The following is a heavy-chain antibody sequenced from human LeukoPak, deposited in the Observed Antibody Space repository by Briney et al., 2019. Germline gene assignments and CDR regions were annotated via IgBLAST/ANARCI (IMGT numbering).Heavy chain of an antibody. Sequence: SETLPLTCTVSGGSISSYYWSWVRQPPGKGLEWIGYIYYSGSTNYNPSLKSRVTISVDTSKNQFSLKLSSLTAADTAVYYCASGILTGYYSVDAWGQGTMVTVSS. V-gene: IGHV4-59*01. CDR3: ASGILTGYYSVDA. J-gene: IGHJ3*01. D-gene: IGHD3-9*01. CDR2: IYYSGST. CDR1: GGSISSYY.